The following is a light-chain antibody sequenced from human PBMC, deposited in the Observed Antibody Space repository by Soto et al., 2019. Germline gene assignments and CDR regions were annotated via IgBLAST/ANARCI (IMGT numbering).Light chain of an antibody. CDR2: DAS. CDR1: QGISTY. J-gene: IGKJ1*01. V-gene: IGKV1-5*01. CDR3: QQYNSYSRT. Sequence: DIQMTQSPSSLSASVGDRVTITCRASQGISTYLNWYHQKPGKAPKLLIYDASSLESGVPPRFSGSGSGTEFTLTSSSLQPDDFATYYCQQYNSYSRTFGQGTKVDIK.